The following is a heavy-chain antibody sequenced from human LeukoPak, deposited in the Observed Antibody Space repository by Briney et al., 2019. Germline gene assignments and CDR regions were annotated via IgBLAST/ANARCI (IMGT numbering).Heavy chain of an antibody. CDR1: GFTFSSYA. J-gene: IGHJ6*02. Sequence: GGSLRLSCAASGFTFSSYAMSWVRQAPGKGLVWVSRINSDGSSTSYADSVKGRFTISRDNAKNTLYLQMNSLRAEDTAMYYCARGEYYYGSGSYYYYYYGMDVWGQGTTVTVSS. V-gene: IGHV3-74*01. CDR2: INSDGSST. D-gene: IGHD3-10*01. CDR3: ARGEYYYGSGSYYYYYYGMDV.